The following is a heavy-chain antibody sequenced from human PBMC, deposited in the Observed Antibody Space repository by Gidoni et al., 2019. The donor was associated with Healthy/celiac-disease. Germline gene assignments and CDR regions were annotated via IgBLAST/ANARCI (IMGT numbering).Heavy chain of an antibody. D-gene: IGHD3-16*01. V-gene: IGHV3-23*01. CDR2: ISGSGGST. CDR3: AKVPHGGPEGY. J-gene: IGHJ4*02. Sequence: EVQLLESGGGLVQPGGSLRLSCAAPGFTFSCFAMSWARQAPGKGLEWVSAISGSGGSTYYADSVKGRFTISRDNSKNTLYLQMNSLRAEDTAVYYCAKVPHGGPEGYWGQGTLVTVSS. CDR1: GFTFSCFA.